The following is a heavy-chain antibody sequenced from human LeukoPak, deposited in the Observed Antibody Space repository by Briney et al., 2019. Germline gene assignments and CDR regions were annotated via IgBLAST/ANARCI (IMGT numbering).Heavy chain of an antibody. CDR2: INHSGST. CDR1: GGSFSGYY. D-gene: IGHD3-22*01. V-gene: IGHV4-34*01. Sequence: PSETLSLTCAVYGGSFSGYYWSWIRQPPGKGLEWIGEINHSGSTNYNPSLKSRVTISVDTSKNQFSLKLSSVTAADTAVYYCARADSSGQIDYWGQGTLVTVSS. CDR3: ARADSSGQIDY. J-gene: IGHJ4*02.